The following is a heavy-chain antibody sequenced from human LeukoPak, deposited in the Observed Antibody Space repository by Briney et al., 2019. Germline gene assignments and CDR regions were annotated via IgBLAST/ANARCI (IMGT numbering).Heavy chain of an antibody. D-gene: IGHD1-1*01. J-gene: IGHJ5*02. CDR1: GCTFSSYS. Sequence: GGSLRLSCAASGCTFSSYSMNWVREAPGKGLEWVSSISSSSSYIYYADSVKGRFTISRDNAKNSLYLQMNSLRAEDTAVYYCARVIGTWFDPWGQGTLVTVSS. CDR3: ARVIGTWFDP. CDR2: ISSSSSYI. V-gene: IGHV3-21*01.